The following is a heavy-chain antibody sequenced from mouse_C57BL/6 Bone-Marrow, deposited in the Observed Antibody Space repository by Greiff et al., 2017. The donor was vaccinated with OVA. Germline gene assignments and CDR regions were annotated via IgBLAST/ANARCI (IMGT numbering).Heavy chain of an antibody. D-gene: IGHD2-3*01. CDR1: GFTFSSYG. CDR2: ISSGGSYT. Sequence: EVKLVESGGDLVKPGGSLKLSCAASGFTFSSYGMSWVRQTPDKRLEWVATISSGGSYTYYPDSVKGRFTISRDHAKNTLYLQMSSLKSEDTAMYYCARGWLLPWFAYWGQGTLVTVSA. CDR3: ARGWLLPWFAY. J-gene: IGHJ3*01. V-gene: IGHV5-6*02.